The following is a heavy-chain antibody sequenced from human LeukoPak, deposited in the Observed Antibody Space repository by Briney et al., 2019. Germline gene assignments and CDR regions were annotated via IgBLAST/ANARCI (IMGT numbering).Heavy chain of an antibody. J-gene: IGHJ3*02. CDR3: ARAPLQDEQLVRRHAFDI. CDR2: INPSGGST. V-gene: IGHV1-46*01. CDR1: GYTFTSYY. Sequence: ASVKVSCKASGYTFTSYYMHWVRQAPGQGLEWMGIINPSGGSTSYAQKFQGRVTMTRDTSTSTVYMELSSLRSEDTAVYYCARAPLQDEQLVRRHAFDIWGQGTMVTVSS. D-gene: IGHD6-6*01.